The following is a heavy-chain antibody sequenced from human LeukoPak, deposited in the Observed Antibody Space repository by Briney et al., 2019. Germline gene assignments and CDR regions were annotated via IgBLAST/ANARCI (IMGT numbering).Heavy chain of an antibody. CDR1: GFTFSSYW. V-gene: IGHV3-74*01. Sequence: GGSLRLSCAASGFTFSSYWMRWVRQAPGKGLVWVSRINSDGSSTSYADSVKGRFTISRDNAKNTLYLQMNSLRAEDTAVYYCAREQQLVPDTFDPWGQGTLVTVSS. D-gene: IGHD6-13*01. CDR2: INSDGSST. J-gene: IGHJ5*02. CDR3: AREQQLVPDTFDP.